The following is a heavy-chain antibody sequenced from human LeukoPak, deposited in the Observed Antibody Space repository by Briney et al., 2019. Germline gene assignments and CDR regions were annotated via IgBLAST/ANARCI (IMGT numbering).Heavy chain of an antibody. J-gene: IGHJ6*02. Sequence: SETVSLTCTVSGGSISSYYWSWIRQPPGKGLEWIAFIYYSGSTNYNPSLKSRVTISVDTSKNQFSLKLSSVTAADTAVYYCARQNGSSGYYSYYYYYGMDVWGQGTTVTVSS. V-gene: IGHV4-59*08. CDR1: GGSISSYY. D-gene: IGHD3-22*01. CDR3: ARQNGSSGYYSYYYYYGMDV. CDR2: IYYSGST.